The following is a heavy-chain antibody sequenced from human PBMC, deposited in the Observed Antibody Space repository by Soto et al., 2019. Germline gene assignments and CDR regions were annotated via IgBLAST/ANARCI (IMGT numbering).Heavy chain of an antibody. Sequence: GSLRLSCAASGFICTSYDVSWVRQAPGKGLEWVSTILVGGSTHYEDSVKGRFTISRDRSKNTVYLQMSSPTAGDTAVYYCAKATATGGGAFDICGQGTMVTVSS. CDR1: GFICTSYD. D-gene: IGHD2-8*02. CDR3: AKATATGGGAFDI. J-gene: IGHJ3*02. V-gene: IGHV3-23*01. CDR2: ILVGGST.